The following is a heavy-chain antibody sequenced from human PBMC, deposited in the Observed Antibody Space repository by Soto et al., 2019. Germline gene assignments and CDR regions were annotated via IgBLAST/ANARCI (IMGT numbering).Heavy chain of an antibody. D-gene: IGHD3-22*01. CDR2: IYHSGST. Sequence: QVQLQESGPGLVKPSGTLSLTCAVSGGSISSSNWWSWVRQPPGKGLGWIGEIYHSGSTNYNPSLKSRATISVDKSKNQFSLKLNSVTAADTAVYYCASNQDFYDSSGYYYWGQGTLVTVSS. J-gene: IGHJ4*02. CDR1: GGSISSSNW. CDR3: ASNQDFYDSSGYYY. V-gene: IGHV4-4*02.